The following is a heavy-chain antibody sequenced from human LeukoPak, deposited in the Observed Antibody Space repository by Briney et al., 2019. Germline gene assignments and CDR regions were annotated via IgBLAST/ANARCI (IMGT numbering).Heavy chain of an antibody. CDR1: GLTFSSNA. CDR2: INGNGRST. J-gene: IGHJ4*02. CDR3: AKTTYYDILTGYHLDY. D-gene: IGHD3-9*01. V-gene: IGHV3-23*01. Sequence: GGSLRLSCAASGLTFSSNAMSWVRQAAGKGLDWVSSINGNGRSTYYADSVKGRFTISRDNSKNTLYLQMNSLRAEDTAVYYCAKTTYYDILTGYHLDYWGQGTLVTVSS.